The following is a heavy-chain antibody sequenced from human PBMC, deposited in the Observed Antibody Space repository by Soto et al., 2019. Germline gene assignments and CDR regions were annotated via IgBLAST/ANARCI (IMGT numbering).Heavy chain of an antibody. CDR2: INHSGST. Sequence: QVQLQQWGAGLLKPSETLSLTCAVYGGSFSGYYWTWIRQPPGKGLEWIGQINHSGSTNYNPSLKSRVSISIDKSKNQFSLNLSSVTAADTAVYYCARRLVNRPVDPWGQGTLVTVSS. V-gene: IGHV4-34*02. CDR1: GGSFSGYY. D-gene: IGHD2-15*01. J-gene: IGHJ5*02. CDR3: ARRLVNRPVDP.